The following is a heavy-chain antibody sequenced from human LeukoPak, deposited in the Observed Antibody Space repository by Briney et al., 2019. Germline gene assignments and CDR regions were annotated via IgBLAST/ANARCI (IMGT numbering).Heavy chain of an antibody. J-gene: IGHJ4*02. Sequence: GGSLRLSCAASGFTSTTYVMSWVRRPPGKGLEWVSGISGSGERTYYADSVKGRFTISRDNSKNTLYLQMNSLRAEDTAVYYCAKGRGSSDYVFDYWGQGILVTVSS. V-gene: IGHV3-23*01. CDR1: GFTSTTYV. CDR3: AKGRGSSDYVFDY. CDR2: ISGSGERT. D-gene: IGHD5-12*01.